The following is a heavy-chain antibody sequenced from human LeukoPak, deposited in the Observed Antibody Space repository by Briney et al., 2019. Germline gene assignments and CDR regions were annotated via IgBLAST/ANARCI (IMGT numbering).Heavy chain of an antibody. D-gene: IGHD6-13*01. J-gene: IGHJ4*02. CDR1: GFTFSNAW. V-gene: IGHV3-30-3*01. CDR2: ISYDGSNK. Sequence: PGGSLRLSCVVSGFTFSNAWMSWVRQAPGKGLEWVAVISYDGSNKYYADSVKGRFTISRDNSKNTLYLQMNSLRAEDTAVYYCARDFQQQLLAYWGQGTLVTVSS. CDR3: ARDFQQQLLAY.